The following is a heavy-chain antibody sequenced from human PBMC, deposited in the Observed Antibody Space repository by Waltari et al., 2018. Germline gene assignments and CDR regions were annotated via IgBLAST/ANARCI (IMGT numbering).Heavy chain of an antibody. Sequence: QVQLVQSGTEVKKPGATVKVSCKTSGYTFISYYMHWVRQAPGQRPEWMGWINVGNGDTKYSQEFQGRVTITSDTFARTTYMELRSLRSEDMAVYFCARGSRLPFFDWWGQGTLVSVSS. CDR1: GYTFISYY. D-gene: IGHD4-17*01. CDR3: ARGSRLPFFDW. J-gene: IGHJ4*02. V-gene: IGHV1-3*03. CDR2: INVGNGDT.